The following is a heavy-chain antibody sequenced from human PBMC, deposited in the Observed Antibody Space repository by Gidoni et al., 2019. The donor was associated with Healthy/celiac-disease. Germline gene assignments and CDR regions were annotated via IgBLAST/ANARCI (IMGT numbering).Heavy chain of an antibody. Sequence: QVQLQESGPGLVKPSATLSLTCTVSGGSISSYYWSWIRQPPGKGLAWIGYIYYSGSTNYNPTLKSRVTISVDTSKNRFSLKLSSVTAADTAVYYCARSSSSSGNFDYWGQGTLVTVSS. V-gene: IGHV4-59*08. J-gene: IGHJ4*02. CDR2: IYYSGST. CDR3: ARSSSSSGNFDY. D-gene: IGHD6-6*01. CDR1: GGSISSYY.